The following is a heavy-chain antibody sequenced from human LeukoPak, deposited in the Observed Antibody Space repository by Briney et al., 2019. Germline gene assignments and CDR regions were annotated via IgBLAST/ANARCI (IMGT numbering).Heavy chain of an antibody. CDR2: INSDGSST. CDR1: GLTFSSDW. CDR3: AKAIGSVAGSFSIDY. J-gene: IGHJ4*02. D-gene: IGHD6-19*01. Sequence: GGSLRLSCAASGLTFSSDWMHWVRQAPGKGLVWVSRINSDGSSTSYADSVKGRFTISRDNSMNTLYLQLNSLRPDDTAVYYCAKAIGSVAGSFSIDYWGQGTLVTVSS. V-gene: IGHV3-74*01.